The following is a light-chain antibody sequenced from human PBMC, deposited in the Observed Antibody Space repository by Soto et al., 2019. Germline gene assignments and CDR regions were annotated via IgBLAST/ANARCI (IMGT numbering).Light chain of an antibody. Sequence: EVALTQSPGTLYLSPGEGATLSCRASQSVRGSSFAWYQQKPGQAPRLLIYSVSSRATGIQDRFSGSGSGTDFTRTISRLEPEDFAVYYCQQYGALPVTFGPGTTVDIK. CDR3: QQYGALPVT. CDR2: SVS. J-gene: IGKJ3*01. CDR1: QSVRGSS. V-gene: IGKV3-20*01.